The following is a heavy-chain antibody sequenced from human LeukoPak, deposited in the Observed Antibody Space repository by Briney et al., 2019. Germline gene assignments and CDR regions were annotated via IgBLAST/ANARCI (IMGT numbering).Heavy chain of an antibody. Sequence: GGSLRLSCAASGLSFSTNSMNWVRQVPGKGLEWISYISSNSATTYYADSVKGRFTISRDNAKNSLYLHMNSLRADDTAVYYCARDTRSLIDYWGQGTLVTVSS. CDR3: ARDTRSLIDY. D-gene: IGHD1-26*01. CDR2: ISSNSATT. V-gene: IGHV3-48*01. CDR1: GLSFSTNS. J-gene: IGHJ4*02.